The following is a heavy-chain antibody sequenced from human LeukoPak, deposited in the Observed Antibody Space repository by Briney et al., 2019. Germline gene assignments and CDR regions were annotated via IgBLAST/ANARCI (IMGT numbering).Heavy chain of an antibody. CDR2: ISGSGGST. Sequence: GGSLRLSCAAFGFTFSSYAMSWVRQAPGKGLEWVSAISGSGGSTYYADSVKGRFTISRDNSKNTLYLQMNSLRAEDTAVYYCAKGVDGSRYYFDYWGQGTLVTVSS. J-gene: IGHJ4*02. CDR3: AKGVDGSRYYFDY. V-gene: IGHV3-23*01. D-gene: IGHD2-2*01. CDR1: GFTFSSYA.